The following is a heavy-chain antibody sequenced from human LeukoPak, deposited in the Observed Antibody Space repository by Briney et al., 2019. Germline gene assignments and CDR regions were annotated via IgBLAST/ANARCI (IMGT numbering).Heavy chain of an antibody. CDR2: ITTSGGST. J-gene: IGHJ3*02. CDR1: GLTFSSYA. V-gene: IGHV3-23*01. D-gene: IGHD3-10*01. Sequence: PRGSLRLSCAASGLTFSSYAMSWVRQAPGEGLEWVSSITTSGGSTYYADSVKGRFTISRDNAKNTLYLQMNSLRAEDTAVYYCAKDHYVSGRYDAFDIWGQGTMVTVSS. CDR3: AKDHYVSGRYDAFDI.